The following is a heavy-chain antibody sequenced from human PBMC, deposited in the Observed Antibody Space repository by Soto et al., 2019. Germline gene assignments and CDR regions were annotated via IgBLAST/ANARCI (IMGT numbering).Heavy chain of an antibody. D-gene: IGHD3-22*01. J-gene: IGHJ4*02. CDR1: GYTFTSYD. CDR2: MNPNSGNT. V-gene: IGHV1-8*01. Sequence: ASVKVSCKASGYTFTSYDINWVRQATGQGLEWMGWMNPNSGNTGYAQKFQGRVTMARNTSISTAYMELSSLRSEDTAVYYCATAGDSSGLGGYWGQGTLVTVSS. CDR3: ATAGDSSGLGGY.